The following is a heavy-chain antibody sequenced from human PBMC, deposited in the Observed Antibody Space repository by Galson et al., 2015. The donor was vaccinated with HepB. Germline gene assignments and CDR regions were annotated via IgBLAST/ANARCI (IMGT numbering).Heavy chain of an antibody. D-gene: IGHD3-9*01. CDR3: ASKDYDIRADAFDI. V-gene: IGHV3-66*01. Sequence: SLRLSCAASGFTVSSNYMSWVRQAPGKGLEWVSVIYSGGSTYYADSVKGRFTISRDNSKNTLYLQMNSLRAEDTAVYYCASKDYDIRADAFDIWGQGTMVTVSS. J-gene: IGHJ3*02. CDR1: GFTVSSNY. CDR2: IYSGGST.